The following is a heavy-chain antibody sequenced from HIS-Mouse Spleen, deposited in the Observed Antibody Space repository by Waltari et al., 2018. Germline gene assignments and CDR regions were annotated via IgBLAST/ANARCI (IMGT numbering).Heavy chain of an antibody. J-gene: IGHJ4*02. V-gene: IGHV1-8*01. Sequence: QVQLVQSGAEVKKPGASVKVSCKASGYTFTSYDTNRVRQATGQGLEWMGWMNPNSGNTGYAQKFQGRVTMTRNTSISTAYMELSSLRSEDTAVYYCARGHDYSNYFDYWGQGTLVTVSS. CDR3: ARGHDYSNYFDY. CDR1: GYTFTSYD. CDR2: MNPNSGNT. D-gene: IGHD4-4*01.